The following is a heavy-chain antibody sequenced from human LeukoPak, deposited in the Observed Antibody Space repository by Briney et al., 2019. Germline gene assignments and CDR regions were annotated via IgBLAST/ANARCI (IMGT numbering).Heavy chain of an antibody. Sequence: ASVKVSCKASGYTFTSYGISWVRQAPGQGLEWMGWISGYNGNTNYAQNLQGRVTMTTDTSTSTVYMELRSLRSDDTAVYYCAFSSYYLQRNSYYMDVWGKGTTVTVSS. CDR2: ISGYNGNT. V-gene: IGHV1-18*01. CDR1: GYTFTSYG. D-gene: IGHD1-26*01. CDR3: AFSSYYLQRNSYYMDV. J-gene: IGHJ6*03.